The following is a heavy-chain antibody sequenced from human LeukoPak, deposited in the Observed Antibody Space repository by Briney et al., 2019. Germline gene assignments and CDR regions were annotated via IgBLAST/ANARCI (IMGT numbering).Heavy chain of an antibody. CDR3: ARAEQLAEFDY. CDR2: INPSGGST. V-gene: IGHV1-46*01. J-gene: IGHJ4*02. D-gene: IGHD6-6*01. Sequence: ASVKVSCKASGYTFTSYYMHWVRQAPGQGLEWMGIINPSGGSTSYAQKFQGRVTMTRDTSTSTVYMGLSSLRSEDTAVYYCARAEQLAEFDYWGQGTLVTVSS. CDR1: GYTFTSYY.